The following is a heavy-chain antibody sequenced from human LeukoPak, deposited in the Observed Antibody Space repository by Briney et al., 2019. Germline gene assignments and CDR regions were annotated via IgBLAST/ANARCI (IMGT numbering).Heavy chain of an antibody. D-gene: IGHD3-22*01. CDR1: GGSISSGGYS. J-gene: IGHJ5*02. V-gene: IGHV4-30-2*01. CDR3: ARGFDSSGYSKWFDP. CDR2: IYHSGST. Sequence: SETLSLTCAVSGGSISSGGYSWSWIRQPPGKGLEWIGYIYHSGSTYYNPSLKSRVTISVDRSKNQFSLKLSSVTAADTAVYYCARGFDSSGYSKWFDPWGQGTLVTVSS.